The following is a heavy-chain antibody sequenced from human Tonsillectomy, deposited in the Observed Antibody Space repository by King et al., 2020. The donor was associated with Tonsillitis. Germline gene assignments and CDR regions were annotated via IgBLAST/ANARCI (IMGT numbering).Heavy chain of an antibody. Sequence: VQLQESGPGLVKPSETLSLTCSVSGDSISSYSWSWIRQPPGKGLEWIGEIYNSGSTNYNPSLKSRVTISVDTSKNQFSHKLNSVTVACTAVYYCASLYGDYVWGHYYFDYWGQGTLVTVSS. CDR2: IYNSGST. CDR3: ASLYGDYVWGHYYFDY. J-gene: IGHJ4*02. CDR1: GDSISSYS. D-gene: IGHD4-17*01. V-gene: IGHV4-59*01.